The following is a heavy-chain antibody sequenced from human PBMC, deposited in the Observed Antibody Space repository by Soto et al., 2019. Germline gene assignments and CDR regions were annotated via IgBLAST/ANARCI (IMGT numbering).Heavy chain of an antibody. CDR3: AKDATHYDFWSGYQGGYYFDY. D-gene: IGHD3-3*01. CDR2: ISGSGGST. J-gene: IGHJ4*02. Sequence: EVQLLESGGGLVQPGGSLRLSCAASGFTFSSYDMSWVRQAPGQGLEWVSAISGSGGSTYYADSVKGRFTISRDNSKNTLYLQMNSLRAEDTAVYYCAKDATHYDFWSGYQGGYYFDYWGQGTLVTVSS. CDR1: GFTFSSYD. V-gene: IGHV3-23*01.